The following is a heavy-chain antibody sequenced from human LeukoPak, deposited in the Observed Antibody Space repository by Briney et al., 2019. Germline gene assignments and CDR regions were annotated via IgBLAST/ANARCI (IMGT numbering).Heavy chain of an antibody. V-gene: IGHV3-21*01. CDR1: GFTFSSYS. CDR2: ISSSSSYI. CDR3: ARGAAAVVINTHFDY. D-gene: IGHD3-22*01. Sequence: PGGSLRLSCAASGFTFSSYSMNWVRQAPGKGLEWVSSISSSSSYIYYADSVKGRFTISRDNAKNSLYLQMNSLRAEDTAVYYCARGAAAVVINTHFDYWGQGTLVTVSS. J-gene: IGHJ4*02.